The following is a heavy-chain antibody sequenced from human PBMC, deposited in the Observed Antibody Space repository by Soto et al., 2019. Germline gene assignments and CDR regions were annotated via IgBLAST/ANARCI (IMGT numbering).Heavy chain of an antibody. CDR2: INHVGGT. Sequence: SETLSLTCAVYGGFLSESYWTWIRQPPGKGLEWIGEINHVGGTNYNPSLKSRVTMSVDTSQNQFSLRLVSVTAADTAMYFCVRIRYQLPSSVLWLDPWGQGTPVTVSS. D-gene: IGHD3-16*01. V-gene: IGHV4-34*01. CDR3: VRIRYQLPSSVLWLDP. J-gene: IGHJ5*02. CDR1: GGFLSESY.